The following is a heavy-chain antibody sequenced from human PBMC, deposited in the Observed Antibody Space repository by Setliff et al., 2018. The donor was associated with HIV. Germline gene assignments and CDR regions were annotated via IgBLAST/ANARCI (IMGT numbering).Heavy chain of an antibody. D-gene: IGHD1-26*01. CDR1: GGSVTDISYY. CDR2: IFYSGST. V-gene: IGHV4-39*07. J-gene: IGHJ2*01. CDR3: VRDAGDSYLKGFWYFDL. Sequence: PSATLSLTCTVSGGSVTDISYYWAWIRQPPGKGLQWVGTIFYSGSTYYNPSLKSRVTISVDTSKNQFSLRLNSVTAADTAVYYCVRDAGDSYLKGFWYFDLWGRGTLVTVSS.